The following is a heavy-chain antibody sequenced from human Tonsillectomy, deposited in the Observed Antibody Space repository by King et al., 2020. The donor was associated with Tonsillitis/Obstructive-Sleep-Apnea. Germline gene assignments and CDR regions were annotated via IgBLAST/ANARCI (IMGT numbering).Heavy chain of an antibody. J-gene: IGHJ5*02. CDR3: VKDRGAYCSNGVGFGFDP. V-gene: IGHV3-30*18. CDR2: ISYDGSNK. CDR1: GFTFSSYG. Sequence: VQLVESGGGVVQPGKSLRLSCAASGFTFSSYGMDWVRQAPGKGLEWVAVISYDGSNKYYADCVKGRFTISRDNTKNTLYLQMNMLRVEDTAVYYCVKDRGAYCSNGVGFGFDPGGKGTLVTVSS. D-gene: IGHD2-8*01.